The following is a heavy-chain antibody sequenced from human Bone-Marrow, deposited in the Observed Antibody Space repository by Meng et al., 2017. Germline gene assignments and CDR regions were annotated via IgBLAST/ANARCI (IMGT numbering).Heavy chain of an antibody. CDR1: GYTFTSYD. CDR2: INPSGGST. D-gene: IGHD5-12*01. Sequence: ASVKVSCKASGYTFTSYDINWVRQAPGQGLEWMGIINPSGGSTSYAQKFQGRVTMTRDTSTSTVYMELSSLRSEDTAVYYCARAGGDSGYDSSWVHYYGMDVWGQGTTVTVSS. V-gene: IGHV1-46*01. CDR3: ARAGGDSGYDSSWVHYYGMDV. J-gene: IGHJ6*02.